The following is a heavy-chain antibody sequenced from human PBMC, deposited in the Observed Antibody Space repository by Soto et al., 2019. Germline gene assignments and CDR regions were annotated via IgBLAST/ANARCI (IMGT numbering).Heavy chain of an antibody. Sequence: ASVKGSCKACGGTFSSYAISWVRQAPGQGLEWMGGIIPIFGTANYAQKFQGRVTITADESTSTAYMELSSLRSEDTAVYYYARALEWELLVAFDIWGQGTMVTVSS. V-gene: IGHV1-69*13. CDR3: ARALEWELLVAFDI. D-gene: IGHD1-26*01. J-gene: IGHJ3*02. CDR1: GGTFSSYA. CDR2: IIPIFGTA.